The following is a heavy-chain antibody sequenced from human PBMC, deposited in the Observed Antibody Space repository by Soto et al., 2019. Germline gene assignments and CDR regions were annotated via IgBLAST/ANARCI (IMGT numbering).Heavy chain of an antibody. V-gene: IGHV3-23*01. CDR1: GCTFSSFA. Sequence: EVQLLESGGGLVQPGGSLRLSCAASGCTFSSFAMTWVRQAPGKGLEGVSGISGSGAGTYYADSVKGRFTISRDNSKNTLYLHMNSLRAEDTAVYYCVKDLVRSYYGAEYYGMDVWGQGTTATVSS. CDR3: VKDLVRSYYGAEYYGMDV. CDR2: ISGSGAGT. D-gene: IGHD1-26*01. J-gene: IGHJ6*02.